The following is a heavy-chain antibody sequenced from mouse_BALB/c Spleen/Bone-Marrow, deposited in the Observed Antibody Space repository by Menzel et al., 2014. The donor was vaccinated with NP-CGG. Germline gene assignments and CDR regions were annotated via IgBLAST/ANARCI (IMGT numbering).Heavy chain of an antibody. V-gene: IGHV2-2*02. J-gene: IGHJ2*02. CDR1: GFSLTTYG. Sequence: QVQLQHSGPGLVQPSQSLSITCTVSGFSLTTYGIHWIRQSPGKGLEWLGVILSGGSSDYNAAFISRVSINKDNSKSQVFFKMNSLQANDTAIYYCARNYDYDAYYFDYWGQGTFITVSS. CDR3: ARNYDYDAYYFDY. CDR2: ILSGGSS. D-gene: IGHD2-4*01.